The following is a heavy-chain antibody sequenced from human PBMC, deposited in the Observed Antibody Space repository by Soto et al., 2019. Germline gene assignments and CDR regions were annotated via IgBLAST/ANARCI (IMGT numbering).Heavy chain of an antibody. V-gene: IGHV3-30*18. D-gene: IGHD1-7*01. J-gene: IGHJ1*01. CDR2: ISYDGNNE. Sequence: PGGSLRLSCVASGFTFSYFGMHWVRHAPGKGLEWVAVISYDGNNEYYADSVKGRFTISRDNSKNTVFLQMNSLRTEDTAVYYCAKAVNYISGQHWGQGTLVTVSS. CDR3: AKAVNYISGQH. CDR1: GFTFSYFG.